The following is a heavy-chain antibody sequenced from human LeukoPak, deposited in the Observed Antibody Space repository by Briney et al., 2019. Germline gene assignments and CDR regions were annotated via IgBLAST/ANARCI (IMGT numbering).Heavy chain of an antibody. D-gene: IGHD1/OR15-1a*01. Sequence: GESLKISCKTSGYSFRTYWIGWVRHMPGRGLEWMAIMYPGDSDTTYSPSLQGQVTISVDKSISTDYLQWSSLGASDTATYYCGRGRTDEAFDYWGQGTLVGVSS. J-gene: IGHJ4*02. CDR2: MYPGDSDT. CDR1: GYSFRTYW. V-gene: IGHV5-51*01. CDR3: GRGRTDEAFDY.